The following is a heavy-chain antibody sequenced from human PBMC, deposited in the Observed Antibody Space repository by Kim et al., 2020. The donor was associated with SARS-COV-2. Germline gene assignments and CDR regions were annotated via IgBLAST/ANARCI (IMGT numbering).Heavy chain of an antibody. V-gene: IGHV1-46*01. D-gene: IGHD6-19*01. J-gene: IGHJ6*02. Sequence: ASVKVSCKASGYTFTSYYMHWVRQAPGQGLEWMGIINPSGGSTSYAQKFQGRVTMTRDTSTSTVYMELSSLRSEDTAVYYCARARVAVAGFYGMDVCGQGTTVTVSS. CDR3: ARARVAVAGFYGMDV. CDR1: GYTFTSYY. CDR2: INPSGGST.